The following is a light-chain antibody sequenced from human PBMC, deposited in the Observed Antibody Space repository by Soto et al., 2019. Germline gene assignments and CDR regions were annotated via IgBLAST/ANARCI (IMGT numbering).Light chain of an antibody. Sequence: EIVLTQSPGTLSLSPGERATLSCRARQSVSSNYLAWYQQKPGQAPRLLIYGASSRATGIPDRFSGSGSGTDFTLTSSRLETEDFAVYYCQHYGSSLSITFGQGTRLEIK. CDR2: GAS. CDR1: QSVSSNY. J-gene: IGKJ5*01. CDR3: QHYGSSLSIT. V-gene: IGKV3-20*01.